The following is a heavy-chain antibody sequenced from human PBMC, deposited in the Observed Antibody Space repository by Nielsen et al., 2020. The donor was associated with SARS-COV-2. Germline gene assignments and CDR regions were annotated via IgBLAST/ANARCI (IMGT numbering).Heavy chain of an antibody. J-gene: IGHJ3*01. V-gene: IGHV4-59*01. CDR2: ITNSGNT. CDR1: GDSMSRYY. Sequence: SETLSLTCTVSGDSMSRYYWTWIRQSPGKGLEWIGYITNSGNTNYSPFLKSRVTISLDTSKHQFSLKVNSMTAADTAVYFCARDYYGDYLDAFDVWGQGSMVSVSS. CDR3: ARDYYGDYLDAFDV. D-gene: IGHD4-17*01.